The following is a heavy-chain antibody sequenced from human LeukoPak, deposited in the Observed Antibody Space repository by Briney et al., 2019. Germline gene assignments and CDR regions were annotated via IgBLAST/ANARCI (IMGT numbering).Heavy chain of an antibody. CDR3: AKAPGIDDSSPFDN. D-gene: IGHD3-22*01. CDR1: GFTFSSYG. CDR2: ISYDGSNK. Sequence: PGRSLRLSCAAPGFTFSSYGMHWVRQAPGKGLEWVAVISYDGSNKYYADSVKGRFTISRDNSKNTLYLQMNSLRAEDTAVYYCAKAPGIDDSSPFDNGGTGTRFTV. J-gene: IGHJ4*02. V-gene: IGHV3-30*18.